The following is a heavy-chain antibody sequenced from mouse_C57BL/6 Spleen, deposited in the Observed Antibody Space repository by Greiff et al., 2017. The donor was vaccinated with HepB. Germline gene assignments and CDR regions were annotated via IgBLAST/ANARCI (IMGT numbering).Heavy chain of an antibody. CDR3: ARPYYYGSTPHFDY. CDR1: GYTFTSYW. J-gene: IGHJ2*01. CDR2: IDPSDSYT. V-gene: IGHV1-50*01. Sequence: QVQLQQSGAELVKPGASVKLSCKASGYTFTSYWMQWVKQRPGQGLEWIGEIDPSDSYTNYNQKFKGKATLTVDTSSSTAYMQLSSLTSEDSAVYYCARPYYYGSTPHFDYWGQGTTLTVSS. D-gene: IGHD1-1*01.